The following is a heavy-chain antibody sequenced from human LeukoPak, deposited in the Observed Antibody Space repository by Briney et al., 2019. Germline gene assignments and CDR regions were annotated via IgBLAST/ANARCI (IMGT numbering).Heavy chain of an antibody. J-gene: IGHJ4*02. Sequence: GASVKVSCKASGGTFSSYAISWVRQAPGQGLEWMGGIIPIFGTANYAQKFQGRVTITADESTSTAYMELSSLRSEDTAVYYCASGSGAYYYDSSGYYFDYWGQGTLVTVSS. V-gene: IGHV1-69*13. D-gene: IGHD3-22*01. CDR2: IIPIFGTA. CDR3: ASGSGAYYYDSSGYYFDY. CDR1: GGTFSSYA.